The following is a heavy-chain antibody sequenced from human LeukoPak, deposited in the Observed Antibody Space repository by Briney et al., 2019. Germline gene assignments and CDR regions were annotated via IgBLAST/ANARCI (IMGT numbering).Heavy chain of an antibody. V-gene: IGHV3-13*01. J-gene: IGHJ6*02. CDR2: IGTAGDT. CDR1: GFTFSSYD. CDR3: ARATGYYGMDV. D-gene: IGHD4-11*01. Sequence: PGGSLRLSCAASGFTFSSYDMHWVRQATRKGLEWVSAIGTAGDTYYPGSVKGRFTISRENAKNSLYLQMNSLRAEDTAVYYCARATGYYGMDVWGQGTTVTVSS.